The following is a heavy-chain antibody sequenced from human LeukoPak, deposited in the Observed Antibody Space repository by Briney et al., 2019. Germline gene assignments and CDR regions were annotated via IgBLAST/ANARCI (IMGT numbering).Heavy chain of an antibody. Sequence: SGPTLVNPTQTLTLTCTFSGFSLGTSGVGVGWIRQPPGKALEWLALIYWSDDKRYSPSLNSRLTVTKDTSKNQVVLTVTNMDPVDTATYYCARRIAVAFDSWGQGTLVTVSS. CDR1: GFSLGTSGVG. D-gene: IGHD6-19*01. CDR2: IYWSDDK. V-gene: IGHV2-5*01. CDR3: ARRIAVAFDS. J-gene: IGHJ4*02.